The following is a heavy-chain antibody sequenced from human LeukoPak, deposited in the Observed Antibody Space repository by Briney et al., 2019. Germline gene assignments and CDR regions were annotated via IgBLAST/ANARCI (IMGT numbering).Heavy chain of an antibody. V-gene: IGHV4-34*01. CDR3: ARGNRFLEHYYFDY. Sequence: SETLSLTCAVYGGSFSVYYWSWIRQPPGKGLEWIGEINHSGSTNYNPSLKSRVTISVDTSKNQFSLKLSSVTAADTAVYYCARGNRFLEHYYFDYWGQGTLVTVSS. CDR1: GGSFSVYY. CDR2: INHSGST. D-gene: IGHD3-3*01. J-gene: IGHJ4*02.